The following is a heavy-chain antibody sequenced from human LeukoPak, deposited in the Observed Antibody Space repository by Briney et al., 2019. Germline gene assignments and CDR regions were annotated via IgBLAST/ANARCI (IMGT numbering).Heavy chain of an antibody. CDR1: VFTFSSDS. CDR3: ARDIYCSGSNCYAPFDY. J-gene: IGHJ4*02. Sequence: GGSLRLSCAASVFTFSSDSMNWVRQAPGEGLEWVSSISSRMSYIYYADSVKGRFTRSRDQAKISLYLQMNSLRAEDTAVYYCARDIYCSGSNCYAPFDYWGQGTLVTVSS. CDR2: ISSRMSYI. D-gene: IGHD2-2*01. V-gene: IGHV3-21*01.